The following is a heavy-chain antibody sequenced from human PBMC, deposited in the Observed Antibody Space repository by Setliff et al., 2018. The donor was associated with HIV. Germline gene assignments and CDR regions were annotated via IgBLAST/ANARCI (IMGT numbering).Heavy chain of an antibody. J-gene: IGHJ4*02. Sequence: SETLSLTCSVSGGSIYSGSYYWGWIRQPPGKGLEWIGSMYYSGTTYYNPSLKSRVTISVDTSKNQFSLKLSSVTDADTAVYYCAADISGYTFDYWGQGTLVTVSS. CDR3: AADISGYTFDY. CDR1: GGSIYSGSYY. CDR2: MYYSGTT. V-gene: IGHV4-39*07. D-gene: IGHD3-22*01.